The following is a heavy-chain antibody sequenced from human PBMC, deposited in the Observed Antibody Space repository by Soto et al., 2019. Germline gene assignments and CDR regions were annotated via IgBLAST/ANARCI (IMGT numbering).Heavy chain of an antibody. CDR2: IHHSGSA. D-gene: IGHD3-3*01. V-gene: IGHV4-4*02. CDR1: GVSISSGNW. CDR3: ARYRAASGTYYFDN. J-gene: IGHJ4*02. Sequence: QVQLQESGPGLVKPSGTLSLTCAVSGVSISSGNWWSWVRQPPGKGLEFIGEIHHSGSANYNPSLKRRLRMSVDKSKNQFSLNLGSVSAADTAVYYCARYRAASGTYYFDNWGLGTLVTVSS.